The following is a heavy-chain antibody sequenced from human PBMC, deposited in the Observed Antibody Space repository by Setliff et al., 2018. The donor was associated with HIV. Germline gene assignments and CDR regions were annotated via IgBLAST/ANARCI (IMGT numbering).Heavy chain of an antibody. CDR3: ARGFDYAQRPPLYYFDY. J-gene: IGHJ4*02. D-gene: IGHD2-2*01. CDR1: GGSISSGGYY. CDR2: IYYSGST. V-gene: IGHV4-31*03. Sequence: SETLSLTCTVSGGSISSGGYYWSWIRHHPGKGLEWIGYIYYSGSTYYNPSLKSRVTISVDTSKNQFSLKLSSVTAADTAVYYCARGFDYAQRPPLYYFDYWGQGTLVTVSS.